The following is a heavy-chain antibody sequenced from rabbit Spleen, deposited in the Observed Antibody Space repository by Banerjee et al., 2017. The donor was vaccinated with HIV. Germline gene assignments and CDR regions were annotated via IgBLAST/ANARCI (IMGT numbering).Heavy chain of an antibody. V-gene: IGHV1S43*01. D-gene: IGHD1-1*01. J-gene: IGHJ4*01. CDR2: IDPLFGST. CDR1: GFDLSSYYY. Sequence: QELLVESGGGLVQPEGPLTLTCTASGFDLSSYYYMCWVRQAPGKGLEWIGYIDPLFGSTYYANWVNGRFTISSHNAQNTLYLQLNSLTAADTATYFCVRGASSSGYYSLWGPGTLVTVS. CDR3: VRGASSSGYYSL.